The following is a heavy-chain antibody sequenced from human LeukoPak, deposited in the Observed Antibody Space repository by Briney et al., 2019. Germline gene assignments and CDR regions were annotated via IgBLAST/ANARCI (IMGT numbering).Heavy chain of an antibody. CDR3: ARAFGSLDAFDI. Sequence: GGSLRLSCAASGFTFSSYAMHWVRQAPGKGLEWVAVISYDGSNKYYADSVKGRFTISRDNSKNTLYLQMNSLRAEDTAVYYCARAFGSLDAFDIWGQGTMVTVSS. CDR2: ISYDGSNK. V-gene: IGHV3-30-3*01. D-gene: IGHD1-26*01. CDR1: GFTFSSYA. J-gene: IGHJ3*02.